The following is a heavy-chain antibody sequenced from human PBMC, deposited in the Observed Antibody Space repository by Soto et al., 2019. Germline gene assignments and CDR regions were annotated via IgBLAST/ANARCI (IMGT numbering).Heavy chain of an antibody. CDR2: INHSGST. Sequence: SETLSLTCAVYGGSFSGYYWSWIRQPPGKGLEWIGEINHSGSTNYNPSLKSRVTISVDTSKNQFSLKLSSVTAADTAVYYCARVGSSVVVPAAIHYFDYWGQGTLVTVSS. CDR3: ARVGSSVVVPAAIHYFDY. D-gene: IGHD2-2*01. CDR1: GGSFSGYY. J-gene: IGHJ4*02. V-gene: IGHV4-34*01.